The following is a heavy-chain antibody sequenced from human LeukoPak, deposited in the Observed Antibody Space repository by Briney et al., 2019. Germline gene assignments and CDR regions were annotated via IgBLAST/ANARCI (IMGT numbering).Heavy chain of an antibody. CDR2: ISSNGGST. D-gene: IGHD6-6*01. V-gene: IGHV3-64D*06. CDR3: VKAHSSSYFDY. CDR1: GFTFSCYA. Sequence: PGGSLRLSCSASGFTFSCYAMHWVRQAPGKGLEYVSAISSNGGSTYYADSVKGRFTISRDNSKNTLYLQMSSLRAEDTAVYYCVKAHSSSYFDYWGQGTLVTVSS. J-gene: IGHJ4*02.